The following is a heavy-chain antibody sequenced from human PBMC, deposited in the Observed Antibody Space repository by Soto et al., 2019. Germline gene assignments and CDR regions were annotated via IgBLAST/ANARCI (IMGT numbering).Heavy chain of an antibody. J-gene: IGHJ4*02. CDR2: ISSSSRRT. D-gene: IGHD3-3*01. V-gene: IGHV3-23*01. CDR1: GGTFSNYG. Sequence: PXGSRRLSCETAGGTFSNYGMGWVRQAPGKGLYWVSGISSSSRRTYSADSVRGRFTISRDNSKNTLYVQMDTLRADDTAVYYCAKVAKSGVVLEYFDLWGQGYLVTVSS. CDR3: AKVAKSGVVLEYFDL.